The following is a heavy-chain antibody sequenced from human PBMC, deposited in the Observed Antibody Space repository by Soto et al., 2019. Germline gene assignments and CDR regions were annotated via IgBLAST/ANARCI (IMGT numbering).Heavy chain of an antibody. V-gene: IGHV3-30*04. J-gene: IGHJ1*01. CDR3: SRHQGESSEYFQN. D-gene: IGHD1-26*01. CDR2: ISYDGSNK. Sequence: QVQLVESGGGVVQPGRSLRLSCAASGFTFSSYAMHWVRQAPGKGLEWVAVISYDGSNKYYADSVKGRFTISRDNSKNTMYLQMNSLRAEDRAVYYCSRHQGESSEYFQNWGQGTLVTVSS. CDR1: GFTFSSYA.